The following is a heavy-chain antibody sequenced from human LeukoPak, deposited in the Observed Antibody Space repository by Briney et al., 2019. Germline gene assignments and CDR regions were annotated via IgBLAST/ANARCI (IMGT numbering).Heavy chain of an antibody. D-gene: IGHD3-22*01. Sequence: GRSLRLSCAASGFTFSSYAMHWVRQAPGKGLEWVAVISYDGSNKYYADSVKGRFTISRDNSKNTLYLQMNSLRAEDTAVYYCARDCPRDSSGSYDAFDIWGQGTMVTVSS. V-gene: IGHV3-30*01. CDR1: GFTFSSYA. CDR2: ISYDGSNK. J-gene: IGHJ3*02. CDR3: ARDCPRDSSGSYDAFDI.